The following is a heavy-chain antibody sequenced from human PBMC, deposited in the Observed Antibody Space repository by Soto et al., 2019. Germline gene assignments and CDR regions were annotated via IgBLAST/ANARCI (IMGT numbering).Heavy chain of an antibody. CDR1: GGSISSGGYY. J-gene: IGHJ4*02. CDR3: ARSLIGYDSSGYYYDSATFDY. CDR2: IYYSGST. V-gene: IGHV4-31*03. D-gene: IGHD3-22*01. Sequence: PSETLSLTCTVSGGSISSGGYYWSWIRQHPGKGLEWIGYIYYSGSTYYNPSLKSRVTISVDTSKNQFSLKLSSVTAADTAVYYCARSLIGYDSSGYYYDSATFDYWGQGTLVTVSS.